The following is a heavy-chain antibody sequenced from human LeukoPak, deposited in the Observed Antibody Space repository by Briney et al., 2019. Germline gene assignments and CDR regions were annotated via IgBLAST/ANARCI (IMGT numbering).Heavy chain of an antibody. V-gene: IGHV3-21*01. CDR3: ASHIAVAGTEDY. J-gene: IGHJ4*02. Sequence: GGSLRLSCAASGFTFSSYSMSWVRQAPGKGLEWVSSISSSSSYIYYADSVKGRFTISRDNAKNSLYLQMNSLRAEDTAVYYCASHIAVAGTEDYWGQGTLVTVSS. CDR1: GFTFSSYS. D-gene: IGHD6-19*01. CDR2: ISSSSSYI.